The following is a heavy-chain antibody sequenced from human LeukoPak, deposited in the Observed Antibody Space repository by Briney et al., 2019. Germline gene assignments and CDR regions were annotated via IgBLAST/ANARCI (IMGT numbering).Heavy chain of an antibody. J-gene: IGHJ5*02. V-gene: IGHV3-30*18. Sequence: PGGSLRLSCAASGFTFSSYGMHWVRQAPGKGLDWVTVISYDGSYKYYAESVKGRFTISRDNSKKTLYLQMNSLRAEDTAVYYCAKDHGSGSYHDPNWFVPWGQGTLVTVSS. D-gene: IGHD3-10*01. CDR1: GFTFSSYG. CDR3: AKDHGSGSYHDPNWFVP. CDR2: ISYDGSYK.